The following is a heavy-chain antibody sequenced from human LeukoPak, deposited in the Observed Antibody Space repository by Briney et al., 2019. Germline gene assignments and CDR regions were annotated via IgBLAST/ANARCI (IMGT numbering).Heavy chain of an antibody. V-gene: IGHV3-21*01. CDR2: ISSSSSYI. Sequence: GGSLRLSCAASRFTFSSYSMNWVRQAPGKGLEWVSSISSSSSYIYYADSVKGRFTISRDNAKNSLYLQMNSLRAEDTAVYYCARADAPPATAEIVRSTSCYDYWGQGTLVTVSS. J-gene: IGHJ4*02. CDR3: ARADAPPATAEIVRSTSCYDY. CDR1: RFTFSSYS. D-gene: IGHD2-2*01.